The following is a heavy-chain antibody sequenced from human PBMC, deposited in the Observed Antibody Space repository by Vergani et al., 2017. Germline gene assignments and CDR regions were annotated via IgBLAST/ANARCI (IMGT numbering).Heavy chain of an antibody. J-gene: IGHJ6*03. V-gene: IGHV1-2*02. Sequence: QLAQSGAEVKKPGASVKVSCKASGYTFTGYYMHWVRQAPGQGLEWMGWINPNSGGTNYAQKFQGKVTMTRDTSISTSYMELSRLRSDDTAVYYCSGEQLGIAAAYYMDVWGKGTTVTVSS. CDR3: SGEQLGIAAAYYMDV. CDR2: INPNSGGT. D-gene: IGHD6-13*01. CDR1: GYTFTGYY.